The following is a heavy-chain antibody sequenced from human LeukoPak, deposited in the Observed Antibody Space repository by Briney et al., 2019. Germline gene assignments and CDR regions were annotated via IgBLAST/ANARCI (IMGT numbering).Heavy chain of an antibody. J-gene: IGHJ4*02. CDR3: ARGGNYFDY. V-gene: IGHV3-11*05. CDR1: GYTFRNYY. D-gene: IGHD3-16*01. CDR2: ISPSSDNT. Sequence: GGSLRLSCAASGYTFRNYYMSWIRQAPGKGLEWVSHISPSSDNTNYADSVKGRFTISRDNAKNSLYLQMNSLRAEDTAVYYCARGGNYFDYWGQGTLVTVSS.